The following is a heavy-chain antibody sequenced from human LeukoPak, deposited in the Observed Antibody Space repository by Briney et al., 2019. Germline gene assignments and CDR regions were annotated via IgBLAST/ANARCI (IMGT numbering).Heavy chain of an antibody. Sequence: PGGSLRLSCAAYGFTLSDYYMSWIRQAPGKGLEWVSYISSSGSTIYYADSVKGRFTISRDNAKNSLYLQMNSLRAEDTAVYYCARPATGYYDSSGYYYVDYWGQGTLVTVSS. CDR3: ARPATGYYDSSGYYYVDY. V-gene: IGHV3-11*01. CDR1: GFTLSDYY. J-gene: IGHJ4*02. CDR2: ISSSGSTI. D-gene: IGHD3-22*01.